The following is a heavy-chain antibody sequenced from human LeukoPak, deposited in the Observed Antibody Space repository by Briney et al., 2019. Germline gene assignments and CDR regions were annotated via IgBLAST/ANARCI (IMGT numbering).Heavy chain of an antibody. CDR1: GYTFTSYG. Sequence: GASVKVSCKASGYTFTSYGISWVRQAPGQGPEWVGWISAYNGNTNYAQKFQGRVTITTDESTSTAYMELSSLRSEDTAVYYCARGGIVGATTLPPNDYWAREPWSPSPQ. V-gene: IGHV1-18*01. CDR3: ARGGIVGATTLPPNDY. J-gene: IGHJ4*02. D-gene: IGHD1-26*01. CDR2: ISAYNGNT.